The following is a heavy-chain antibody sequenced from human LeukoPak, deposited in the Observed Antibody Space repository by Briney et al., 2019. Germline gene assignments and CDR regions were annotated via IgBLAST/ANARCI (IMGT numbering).Heavy chain of an antibody. CDR2: IIPIFGTA. J-gene: IGHJ4*02. D-gene: IGHD3-9*01. CDR3: ARGNSHPYYDILTWGFDY. Sequence: ASVKVPCKASGGTFSSYAISWVRQAPGQGLEWMGGIIPIFGTANYAQKFQGRVTIIADESTSTAYMELSSLRSEDTAVYYCARGNSHPYYDILTWGFDYWGQGTLVTVSS. V-gene: IGHV1-69*01. CDR1: GGTFSSYA.